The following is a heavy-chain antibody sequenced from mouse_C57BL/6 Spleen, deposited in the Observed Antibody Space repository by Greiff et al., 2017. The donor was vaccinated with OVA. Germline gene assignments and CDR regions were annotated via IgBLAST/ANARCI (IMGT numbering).Heavy chain of an antibody. CDR1: GFSINSDCY. D-gene: IGHD2-3*01. CDR2: TFYSGIT. CDR3: ARGRWLDWYFDV. V-gene: IGHV3-3*01. J-gene: IGHJ1*03. Sequence: EVQLQESGPSLVRPSQTLSLTCTVTGFSINSDCYWIWIRQFPGNKPEYIGYTFYSGITYYNPSLESRTYITRDTSKNQFSLKLSSVTTEDTATYYCARGRWLDWYFDVWGTGTTVTVSS.